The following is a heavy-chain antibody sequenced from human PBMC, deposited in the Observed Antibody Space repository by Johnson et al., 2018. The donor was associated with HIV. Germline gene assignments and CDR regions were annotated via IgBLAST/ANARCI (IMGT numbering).Heavy chain of an antibody. J-gene: IGHJ3*02. Sequence: QVQLVESGGGVVQPGRSLRLSCAASGFTFSSYAMHWVRQAPGKGLEWVAVILYDGSNKYYADSVKGRFTISRDNAKNSLYLQMNSLRAEDTALYYCAKEDGNLNAFDIWGQGTMVTVSS. V-gene: IGHV3-30-3*01. CDR2: ILYDGSNK. CDR3: AKEDGNLNAFDI. D-gene: IGHD5-24*01. CDR1: GFTFSSYA.